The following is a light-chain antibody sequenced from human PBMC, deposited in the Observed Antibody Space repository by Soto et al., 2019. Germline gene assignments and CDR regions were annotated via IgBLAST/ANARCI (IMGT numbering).Light chain of an antibody. CDR2: GAS. J-gene: IGKJ4*01. CDR3: QQYNSWPLT. CDR1: QSVGSS. Sequence: ETVMTQSPATLFVSPGERATLSCRASQSVGSSLAWYQRKPGQAPRLLIYGASTRATGIPATFSGSGSGTEFTLTISSLQSEDFAVYYCQQYNSWPLTFGGGTKVDIK. V-gene: IGKV3-15*01.